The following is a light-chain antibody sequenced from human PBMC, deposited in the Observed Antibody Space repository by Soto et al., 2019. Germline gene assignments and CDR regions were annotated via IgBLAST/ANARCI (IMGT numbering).Light chain of an antibody. J-gene: IGKJ2*02. CDR1: QGISSY. CDR2: AAS. Sequence: ALRMTQSPSSFSASTGDRVTITCRASQGISSYLAWYQQKPGKAPKLLIYAASTLQSGVPSRFSGSGSGTDFTLTISCLQSEDFATYYCQQYYSYPWTFGQGTKLEIK. V-gene: IGKV1-8*01. CDR3: QQYYSYPWT.